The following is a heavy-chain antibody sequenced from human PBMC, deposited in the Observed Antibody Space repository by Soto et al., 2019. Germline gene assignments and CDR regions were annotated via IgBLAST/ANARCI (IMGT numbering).Heavy chain of an antibody. V-gene: IGHV4-61*01. CDR3: ARKIVGATREYNWFDP. Sequence: SETLSLTCTVSGGSVSSGSYYWSWIRQPPGKGLEWIGYIYYSGSTNYNPSLKSRVTISVDTSKNQFSLKLSSVTAADTAVYYCARKIVGATREYNWFDPWGQGTLVTVSS. J-gene: IGHJ5*02. D-gene: IGHD1-26*01. CDR2: IYYSGST. CDR1: GGSVSSGSYY.